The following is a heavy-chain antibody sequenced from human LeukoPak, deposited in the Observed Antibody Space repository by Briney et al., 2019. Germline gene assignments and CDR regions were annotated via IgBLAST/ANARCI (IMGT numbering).Heavy chain of an antibody. CDR3: ARDRQYSGHDPWSGFDS. CDR2: IGISGLT. D-gene: IGHD5-12*01. Sequence: GGSLRLSCAASGFTFNIYSINWVRQAPGKGLEWVSTIGISGLTYYTDSVRGRYTISRDSPKNSIYLQMNSLRAEDTAVYYCARDRQYSGHDPWSGFDSWGQGTLVTVSS. J-gene: IGHJ4*02. CDR1: GFTFNIYS. V-gene: IGHV3-21*06.